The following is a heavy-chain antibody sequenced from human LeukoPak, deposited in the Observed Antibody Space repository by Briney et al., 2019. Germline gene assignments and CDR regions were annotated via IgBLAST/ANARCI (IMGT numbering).Heavy chain of an antibody. D-gene: IGHD3-22*01. Sequence: ASVKVSCKVSGYTLTELSMHWVRQAPGKGLEWMGGFDPEDGETIYAQKFQGRVTMTEDTSTDTAHMELSSLRSEDTAVYYCATELYYDSSGYYYFAFDPWGQGTLVTVSS. J-gene: IGHJ5*02. CDR1: GYTLTELS. CDR2: FDPEDGET. CDR3: ATELYYDSSGYYYFAFDP. V-gene: IGHV1-24*01.